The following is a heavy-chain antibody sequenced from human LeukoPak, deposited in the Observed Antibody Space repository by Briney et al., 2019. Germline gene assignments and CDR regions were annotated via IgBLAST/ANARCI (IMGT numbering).Heavy chain of an antibody. CDR1: GGSISSYY. CDR3: ARQGYSSGWFDY. V-gene: IGHV4-59*08. J-gene: IGHJ4*02. CDR2: IYYSGST. Sequence: SETLSLTCTVSGGSISSYYWSWIRQPPGKGLEWIGYIYYSGSTNYNPSLKSRVTISVDTSKNQFSLKLSSVTAADTAVYYCARQGYSSGWFDYWGQGTLVTVSS. D-gene: IGHD6-19*01.